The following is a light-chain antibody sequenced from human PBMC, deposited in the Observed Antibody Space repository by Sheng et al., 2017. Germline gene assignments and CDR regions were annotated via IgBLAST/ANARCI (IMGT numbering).Light chain of an antibody. CDR3: QQYNTIGS. V-gene: IGKV1-5*03. CDR2: KAS. Sequence: DIQMTQSPSTLSASLGDRVTITCRASQSISNWLAWYQQKPGKAPKLLIYKASSLESGVPSRFSGSGSGREFTLTISSLQPDDFATYYCQQYNTIGSFGQGTKLEIK. CDR1: QSISNW. J-gene: IGKJ2*04.